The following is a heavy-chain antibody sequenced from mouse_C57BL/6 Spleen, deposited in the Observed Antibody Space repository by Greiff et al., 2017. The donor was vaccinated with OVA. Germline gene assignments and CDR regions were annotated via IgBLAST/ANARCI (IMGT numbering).Heavy chain of an antibody. D-gene: IGHD1-1*01. Sequence: EVQLVESGGGLVQPGGSLSLSCAASGFTFTDYYMSWVRQPPGKALEWLGFIRNKANGYTTEYSASVKGRFTISRDNSQSILYLQMNALRAEDSATYYCARYIPVVAWYFDVWGTGTTVTVSS. CDR1: GFTFTDYY. J-gene: IGHJ1*03. CDR3: ARYIPVVAWYFDV. V-gene: IGHV7-3*01. CDR2: IRNKANGYTT.